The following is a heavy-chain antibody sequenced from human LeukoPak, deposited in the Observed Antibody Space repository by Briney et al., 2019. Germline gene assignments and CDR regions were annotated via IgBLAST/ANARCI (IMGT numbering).Heavy chain of an antibody. J-gene: IGHJ4*02. CDR2: ISAYDGNT. CDR3: AREDGYYDSSGPPLY. Sequence: ASVKVSCKASGYTFTSYGISWVRQAPGQGLEWMGWISAYDGNTNYAQKLQGRVTMTTDTSTSTAYMELRSLRSDDTAVYYCAREDGYYDSSGPPLYWGRGTLVTVSS. D-gene: IGHD3-22*01. CDR1: GYTFTSYG. V-gene: IGHV1-18*01.